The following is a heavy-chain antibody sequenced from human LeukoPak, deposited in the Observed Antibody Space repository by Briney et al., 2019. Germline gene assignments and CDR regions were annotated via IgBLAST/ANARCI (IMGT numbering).Heavy chain of an antibody. CDR3: ARDRKQLGFDH. D-gene: IGHD6-6*01. CDR1: GFTFSSNY. J-gene: IGHJ5*02. CDR2: IYSGGST. Sequence: PGGSLRLSCAASGFTFSSNYMSWVRQAPGKGLEWVSVIYSGGSTYYADSVKGRFTISRDNSKNTLYLQMNSLRAEDTAVYYCARDRKQLGFDHWGQGTLVTVSS. V-gene: IGHV3-53*01.